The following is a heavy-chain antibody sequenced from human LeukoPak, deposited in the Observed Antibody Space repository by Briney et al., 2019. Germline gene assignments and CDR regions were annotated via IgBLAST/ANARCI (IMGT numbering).Heavy chain of an antibody. CDR2: ISWNSGSI. Sequence: GGSLRLSCAASGLTFSDYAMHWVRQAPGKGLEWVSGISWNSGSIGYADSVKGRFTISRDNAKNSLYLQMNSLRAEDTALYYCAKDRAAWGGYYDSSGRYFDYWGQGTLVTVSS. CDR1: GLTFSDYA. J-gene: IGHJ4*02. CDR3: AKDRAAWGGYYDSSGRYFDY. V-gene: IGHV3-9*01. D-gene: IGHD3-22*01.